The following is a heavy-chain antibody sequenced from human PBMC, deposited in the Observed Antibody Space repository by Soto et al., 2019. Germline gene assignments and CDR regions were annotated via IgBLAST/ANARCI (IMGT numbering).Heavy chain of an antibody. D-gene: IGHD5-18*01. CDR1: GFTFSSDA. CDR2: ISGSGGST. V-gene: IGHV3-23*01. J-gene: IGHJ6*02. Sequence: GGSLRLSCADSGFTFSSDAMSWVRLAPGKGLEWVSAISGSGGSTYYADSVKGRFTISRDNSKNTLYLQMNSLRAEDTAVYYCAKWIQLWLGEDGMDVWGQGSTVTVS. CDR3: AKWIQLWLGEDGMDV.